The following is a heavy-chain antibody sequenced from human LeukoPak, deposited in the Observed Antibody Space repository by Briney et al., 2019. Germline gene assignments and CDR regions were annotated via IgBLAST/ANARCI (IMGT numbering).Heavy chain of an antibody. CDR3: ARDYGHYYDSSGTPDY. CDR2: ISYDGSNK. J-gene: IGHJ4*02. CDR1: GFTFSSYA. V-gene: IGHV3-30-3*01. Sequence: PGGSLRLSCAASGFTFSSYAMHWVRQAPGKGLEWVAVISYDGSNKYYADSVKGRFTISRDNSKNTLYLQMNSLRAEDTAVYYCARDYGHYYDSSGTPDYWGQGILVTVSS. D-gene: IGHD3-22*01.